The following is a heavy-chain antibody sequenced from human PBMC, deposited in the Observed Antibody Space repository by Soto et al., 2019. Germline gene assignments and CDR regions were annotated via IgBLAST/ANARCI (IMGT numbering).Heavy chain of an antibody. Sequence: QVHLVQSGAEVNKPGASVKVSCQASGYAFTTYGITWVRQAPGQGLEWMGWISAHNGNTNYAQKLQGRVTVTRDTSTSTAYMELRSLRSDDTAVYYCATGRYGDYWGQGALVTVSS. J-gene: IGHJ4*02. CDR1: GYAFTTYG. CDR2: ISAHNGNT. D-gene: IGHD1-1*01. CDR3: ATGRYGDY. V-gene: IGHV1-18*01.